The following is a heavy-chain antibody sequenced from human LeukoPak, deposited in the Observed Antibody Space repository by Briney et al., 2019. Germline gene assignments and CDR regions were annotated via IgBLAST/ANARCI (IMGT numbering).Heavy chain of an antibody. Sequence: GGSLRLSCAASGFYFSSYWISWVRQAPGKGLDWVANIKQDGSEKYYVDSVKGRFTISRYNTKNSLYLQMNSLRAEDTAVYYCARFWYGSGSYRVFDYWGQGTLVTVSS. CDR1: GFYFSSYW. J-gene: IGHJ4*02. CDR3: ARFWYGSGSYRVFDY. V-gene: IGHV3-7*04. CDR2: IKQDGSEK. D-gene: IGHD3-10*01.